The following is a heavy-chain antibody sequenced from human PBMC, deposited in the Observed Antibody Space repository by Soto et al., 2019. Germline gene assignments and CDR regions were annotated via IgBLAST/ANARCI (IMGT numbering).Heavy chain of an antibody. D-gene: IGHD6-13*01. CDR3: ASTKPGIAAPTFDY. V-gene: IGHV4-31*03. Sequence: PSETLSLTCTVSGGSISSGGYYWSWIRQHPGKGLEWIGYIYYSGSTYYNPSLKSRVTISVDTSKNQFSLKLSSVTAADTAVYYCASTKPGIAAPTFDYWGQGTLVTVSS. CDR2: IYYSGST. CDR1: GGSISSGGYY. J-gene: IGHJ4*02.